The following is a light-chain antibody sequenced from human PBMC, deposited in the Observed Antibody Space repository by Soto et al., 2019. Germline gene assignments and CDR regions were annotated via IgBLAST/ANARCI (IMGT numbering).Light chain of an antibody. V-gene: IGKV3-15*01. CDR2: GVS. J-gene: IGKJ1*01. CDR1: QSVSSN. CDR3: QQYNNWPPLT. Sequence: EIVMTQSPATLSVSPGERATLSCRASQSVSSNLAWYQQKPGQAPRLLIYGVSTRATGIPDRFSGSGSGTEFTHTISSLQSEDFAIYYCQQYNNWPPLTFGQGTKVEIK.